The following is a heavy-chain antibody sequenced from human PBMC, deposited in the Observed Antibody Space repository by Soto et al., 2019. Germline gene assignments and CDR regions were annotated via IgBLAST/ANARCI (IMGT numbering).Heavy chain of an antibody. CDR2: NSGSGDSA. V-gene: IGHV3-23*01. CDR1: ESTFSSYA. Sequence: GGSLRLSCAASESTFSSYAMSWVRQAPGKGLEWVSGNSGSGDSADYADSVKGRFIISRDNAENSLFLQMNNLRDEDTAVYFCTREGIWGQGTLVTVSS. CDR3: TREGI. J-gene: IGHJ4*02.